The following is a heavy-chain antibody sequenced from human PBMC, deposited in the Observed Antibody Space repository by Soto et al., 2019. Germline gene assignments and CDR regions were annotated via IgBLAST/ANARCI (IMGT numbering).Heavy chain of an antibody. J-gene: IGHJ5*02. D-gene: IGHD3-10*01. CDR1: GFTFSSYE. Sequence: EVQLVESGGGLVQPGGSLRLSCAASGFTFSSYEMNWVRQAPGKGLEWVSYISSSGSTIYYADSEKGRFTISRDNAKNSLYLQMNSLRAEDTAVYYCARDDVVGPNWFDPWGQGTLVTVSS. CDR2: ISSSGSTI. V-gene: IGHV3-48*03. CDR3: ARDDVVGPNWFDP.